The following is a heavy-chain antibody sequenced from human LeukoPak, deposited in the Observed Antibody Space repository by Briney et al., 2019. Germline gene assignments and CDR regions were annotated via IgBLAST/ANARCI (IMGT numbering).Heavy chain of an antibody. CDR1: GGSISSGDKY. V-gene: IGHV4-30-4*01. CDR2: IYYSGST. J-gene: IGHJ4*02. Sequence: SETLSLTCNVSGGSISSGDKYWSWIRQPPGKGLEWIGYIYYSGSTYYNPSLKSRLTFSVDTSENQFSLHLTSVTAADTAVYFCARVTRWAGLDSWGQGTLVTVSS. CDR3: ARVTRWAGLDS. D-gene: IGHD2-21*02.